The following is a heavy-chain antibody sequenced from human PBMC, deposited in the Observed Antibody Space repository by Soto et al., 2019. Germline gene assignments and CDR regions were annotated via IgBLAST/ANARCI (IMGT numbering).Heavy chain of an antibody. CDR3: ARSPFLECN. J-gene: IGHJ4*02. D-gene: IGHD3-3*01. CDR2: ISSGGSSI. CDR1: GFTFSDYY. V-gene: IGHV3-11*01. Sequence: GGSLRLSCAASGFTFSDYYMTCIRQAPGKGLEWVSYISSGGSSIYYADSVKGRFTISRDNAKNSLFLQIHSLSVEDTAVYYCARSPFLECNWAQGTLVTVSS.